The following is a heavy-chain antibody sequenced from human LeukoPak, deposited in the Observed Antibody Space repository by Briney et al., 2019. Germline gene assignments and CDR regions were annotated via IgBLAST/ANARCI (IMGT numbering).Heavy chain of an antibody. Sequence: PGRSLRLSCAASGFTFDDYAMHWVRQAPGKGLEWVAGISWNSGSIGYADSVEGRFTISRDNAKNSLYLQMNSLRAEDTALYFCAKDTSGGMIVGYDAFDIWGQGTMVTVSS. J-gene: IGHJ3*02. D-gene: IGHD3-22*01. CDR3: AKDTSGGMIVGYDAFDI. CDR1: GFTFDDYA. V-gene: IGHV3-9*01. CDR2: ISWNSGSI.